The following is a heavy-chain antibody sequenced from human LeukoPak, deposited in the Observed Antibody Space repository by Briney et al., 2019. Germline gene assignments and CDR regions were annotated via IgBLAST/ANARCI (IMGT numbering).Heavy chain of an antibody. J-gene: IGHJ3*02. V-gene: IGHV4-61*02. Sequence: PSETLSLTCTVSGGSISSGSYYWSWIRQPAGEGLEWIGRIYTSGSANYNPSLKSRVTISVDTSKNQFSLNLISVTAADTAVYYCARAWGYCGGDCYPAAFDIWGQGTMVTVSS. CDR1: GGSISSGSYY. D-gene: IGHD2-21*02. CDR2: IYTSGSA. CDR3: ARAWGYCGGDCYPAAFDI.